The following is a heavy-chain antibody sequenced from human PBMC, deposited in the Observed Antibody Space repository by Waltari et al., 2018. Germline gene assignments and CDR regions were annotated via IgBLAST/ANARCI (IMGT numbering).Heavy chain of an antibody. CDR3: ARVAYSAFWSDYSSRPSFDS. CDR1: GYYISSNYF. D-gene: IGHD3-3*01. J-gene: IGHJ4*02. Sequence: QVELQESGPGLVKPSETLSLTCKVSGYYISSNYFWGWIGQPPGKGPEWIGSILHSGRTYYNQSLQTRVPISLDTPTTPFSRTPIPVTAADTAVYYCARVAYSAFWSDYSSRPSFDSWGPGTLVTFSS. CDR2: ILHSGRT. V-gene: IGHV4-38-2*02.